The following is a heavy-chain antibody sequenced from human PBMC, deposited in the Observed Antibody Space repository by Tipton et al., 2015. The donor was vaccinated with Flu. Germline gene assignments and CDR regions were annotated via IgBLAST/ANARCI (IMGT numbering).Heavy chain of an antibody. V-gene: IGHV4-39*07. CDR2: IYYSGNT. CDR3: ARDGFITMIVVVTPGAFDI. D-gene: IGHD3-22*01. J-gene: IGHJ3*02. Sequence: TLSLTCAVSGGSISSSSYYWGWIRQPPGKGLEWIGSIYYSGNTYYNPSLKSRATISVDTSKNQFSLKLSSVTAADTAVYYCARDGFITMIVVVTPGAFDIWGQGTMVTVSS. CDR1: GGSISSSSYY.